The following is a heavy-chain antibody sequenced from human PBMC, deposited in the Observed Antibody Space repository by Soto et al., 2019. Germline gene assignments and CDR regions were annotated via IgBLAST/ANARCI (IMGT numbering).Heavy chain of an antibody. CDR2: ISWDGSKK. J-gene: IGHJ4*02. D-gene: IGHD2-2*01. CDR3: ERVMLQAGAGFDY. CDR1: GFTFSSYG. Sequence: GGSLRLSCAASGFTFSSYGMHWVRQAPGKGLEWVALISWDGSKKYYADSVKGRFTISRDNSKNMLYLQMNSLRAEDTAVYDCERVMLQAGAGFDYWGQGTLVTVSS. V-gene: IGHV3-30*03.